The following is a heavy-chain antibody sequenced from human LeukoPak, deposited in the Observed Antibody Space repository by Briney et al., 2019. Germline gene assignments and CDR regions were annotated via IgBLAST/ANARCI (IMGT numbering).Heavy chain of an antibody. V-gene: IGHV1-69*05. Sequence: GASVKVSCKASGGTFNNYAISWVRQAPGQGLEWMGRIIPIFGTANYAQKFQGRVTITTDESTSTDYMELSSLRSEDTAVYYCARYSVSYYYYMYGWGEASTVAV. CDR3: ARYSVSYYYYMYG. D-gene: IGHD5/OR15-5a*01. CDR2: IIPIFGTA. CDR1: GGTFNNYA. J-gene: IGHJ6*03.